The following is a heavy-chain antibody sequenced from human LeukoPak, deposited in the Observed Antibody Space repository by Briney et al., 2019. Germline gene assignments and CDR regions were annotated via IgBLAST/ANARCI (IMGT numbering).Heavy chain of an antibody. CDR1: GGTFSSYA. V-gene: IGHV1-69*05. D-gene: IGHD2-2*01. J-gene: IGHJ6*03. Sequence: SVKVSCKASGGTFSSYAISWVRQAPGQGLEWMGGIIPIFGTANYAQKFQGRVTITTDESTSTAYMELSSLRSEDTAVYYCGIVVVPAANHDYYYCYYMDVWGKGTTVTVSS. CDR3: GIVVVPAANHDYYYCYYMDV. CDR2: IIPIFGTA.